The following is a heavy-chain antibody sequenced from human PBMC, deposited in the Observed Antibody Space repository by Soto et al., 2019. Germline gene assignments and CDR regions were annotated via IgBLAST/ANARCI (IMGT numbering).Heavy chain of an antibody. D-gene: IGHD3-3*01. J-gene: IGHJ4*02. V-gene: IGHV4-59*01. CDR3: ARDQRFLVCLYSDS. CDR2: IYYSGSI. Sequence: SETLSLTCTVSGGSISSYYWSWIRQPPGKGLEWIGYIYYSGSINYNPSLKSRVTISVDTSKNQFSLKLSSVTAADTAVYYCARDQRFLVCLYSDSCGKGTLAPVAA. CDR1: GGSISSYY.